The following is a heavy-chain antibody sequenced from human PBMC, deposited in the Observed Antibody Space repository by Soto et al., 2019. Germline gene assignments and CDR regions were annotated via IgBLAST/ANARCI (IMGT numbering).Heavy chain of an antibody. CDR3: ARGSYYDFWSGPGGYYGMDV. CDR1: GYTFTGYY. V-gene: IGHV1-2*04. CDR2: INPNSGGT. J-gene: IGHJ6*02. D-gene: IGHD3-3*01. Sequence: GASLKVSCKASGYTFTGYYMHWVRQAPGQGLEWMGWINPNSGGTNYAQKFQGWVTMTRDTSISTAYMELSRLRSDDTAVYYCARGSYYDFWSGPGGYYGMDVWGQGTTVTVSS.